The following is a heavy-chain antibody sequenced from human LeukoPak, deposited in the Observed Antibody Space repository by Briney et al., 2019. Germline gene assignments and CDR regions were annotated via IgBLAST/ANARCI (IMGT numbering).Heavy chain of an antibody. CDR2: MNPNSGNT. D-gene: IGHD3-22*01. J-gene: IGHJ6*02. CDR1: GYTFTSYD. CDR3: ARRYYYDSSGYYQGYYYYGMDV. V-gene: IGHV1-8*01. Sequence: GASVKVSCKASGYTFTSYDINWVRQATGQGLEWMGWMNPNSGNTGYAQKFQGRVTMTRNTSISTAYMELSSLRSEDTAVYYCARRYYYDSSGYYQGYYYYGMDVWGQGTTVTVSS.